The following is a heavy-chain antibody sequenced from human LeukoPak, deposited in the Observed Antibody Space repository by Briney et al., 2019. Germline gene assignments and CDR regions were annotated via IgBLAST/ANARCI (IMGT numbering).Heavy chain of an antibody. CDR3: ARDKHYYGSGSYGNSWFDP. Sequence: GGSLRLSCAASGLTFSNYCMSWVRQAPGKGVEWVANIKQDGSEKYYVDSVKGRFTISRDNAKNSLYLQMNSLRAEDTAVYYCARDKHYYGSGSYGNSWFDPWGQGTLVTVSS. V-gene: IGHV3-7*03. J-gene: IGHJ5*02. D-gene: IGHD3-10*01. CDR1: GLTFSNYC. CDR2: IKQDGSEK.